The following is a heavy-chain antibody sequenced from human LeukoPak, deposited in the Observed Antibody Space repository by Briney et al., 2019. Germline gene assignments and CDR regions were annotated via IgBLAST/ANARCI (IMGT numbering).Heavy chain of an antibody. J-gene: IGHJ4*02. D-gene: IGHD2-15*01. V-gene: IGHV3-7*01. CDR2: IKRDGSEK. CDR1: GFTFSSYW. CDR3: AREGVAAGGLDY. Sequence: PGGSLRLSCAASGFTFSSYWMSWVRQAPGKGLEWVANIKRDGSEKYYVDSVKGRFTISRDSAKNSLYLQMNSLRDDDTAVYYCAREGVAAGGLDYWGQGTLVTVSS.